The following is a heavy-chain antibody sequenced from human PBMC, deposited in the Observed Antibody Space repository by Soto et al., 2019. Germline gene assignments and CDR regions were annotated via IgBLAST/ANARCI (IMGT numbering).Heavy chain of an antibody. V-gene: IGHV4-31*03. Sequence: PSETLSLTCTVSGGSISSGGYYWSWIRQHPGKGLEWIGYIYYSGSTYYNPSLKSRVTISVDTSKNQFSLKLSSVTAADTAVSYCARGYYDFWSGYFRHYYYGMDVWGQGTTVTVSS. CDR3: ARGYYDFWSGYFRHYYYGMDV. J-gene: IGHJ6*02. D-gene: IGHD3-3*01. CDR2: IYYSGST. CDR1: GGSISSGGYY.